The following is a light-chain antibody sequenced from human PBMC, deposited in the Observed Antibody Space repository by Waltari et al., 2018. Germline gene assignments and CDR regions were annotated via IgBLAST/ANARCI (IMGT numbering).Light chain of an antibody. Sequence: IVLTQSPGTLSLSPGARATLSCRASQSVSRSLAWYQQKPGQAPKLLIYGASTRATGIPDRFTGSGSGTDFSLTISSPEPEDFAIYFCQHYVRLPATFGQGTKVEIK. J-gene: IGKJ1*01. CDR2: GAS. V-gene: IGKV3-20*01. CDR1: QSVSRS. CDR3: QHYVRLPAT.